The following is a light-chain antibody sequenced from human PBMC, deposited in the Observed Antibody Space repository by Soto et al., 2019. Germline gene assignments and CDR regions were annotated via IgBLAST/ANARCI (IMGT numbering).Light chain of an antibody. J-gene: IGKJ1*01. Sequence: DIPMTQSPSSLSASVGDRVTITCRASQSISSYLDWYQQKPGKAPKLLIYAASSLQSGVPSRFSGRGSGTDFTLTISSLQTDDFATYYGQQSYSTPWTFGQGTRVEIK. CDR2: AAS. V-gene: IGKV1-39*01. CDR1: QSISSY. CDR3: QQSYSTPWT.